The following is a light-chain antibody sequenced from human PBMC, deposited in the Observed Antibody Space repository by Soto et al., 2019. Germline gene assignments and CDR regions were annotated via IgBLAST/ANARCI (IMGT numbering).Light chain of an antibody. CDR2: KAS. V-gene: IGKV1-5*03. J-gene: IGKJ5*01. CDR1: QSISVW. CDR3: QQYNSFSIT. Sequence: DIQMTQSPSTLSASVGDRVTITCRASQSISVWLAWYQQKAGKAPKLLIYKASNLESGVPSRFSGSGSGTEFTLAISSLQPDDFATYYCQQYNSFSITFGQGTRLEIK.